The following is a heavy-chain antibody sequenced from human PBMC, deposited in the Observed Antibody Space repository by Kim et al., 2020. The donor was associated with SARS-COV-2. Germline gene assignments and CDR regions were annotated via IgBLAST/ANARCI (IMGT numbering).Heavy chain of an antibody. Sequence: GGSLRLSCAASGFRFSNYGMHWVRQAPGKGLEWVTFISDDGNNEYYADSVKGRFTVSRDNSKNTLYLQMSSLRSEDTAIYYCAKISGATRIFDNWGQGTLVTVSS. CDR3: AKISGATRIFDN. CDR2: ISDDGNNE. J-gene: IGHJ4*02. D-gene: IGHD3-10*01. V-gene: IGHV3-30*18. CDR1: GFRFSNYG.